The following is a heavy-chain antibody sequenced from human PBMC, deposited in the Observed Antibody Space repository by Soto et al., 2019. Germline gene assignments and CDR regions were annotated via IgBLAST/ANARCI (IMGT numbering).Heavy chain of an antibody. J-gene: IGHJ6*02. Sequence: GGSLRLSCAASGFTFSSYWMSWVPQAPGKGLEWVANIKQDGSEKYYVDSVKGGFNISRDNAKNSLYLKMDSLRAEETAVKYCASDQEHAWNYDILTSYYNAGYYYGMDVWGQGTTVTVSS. CDR2: IKQDGSEK. V-gene: IGHV3-7*05. CDR1: GFTFSSYW. CDR3: ASDQEHAWNYDILTSYYNAGYYYGMDV. D-gene: IGHD3-9*01.